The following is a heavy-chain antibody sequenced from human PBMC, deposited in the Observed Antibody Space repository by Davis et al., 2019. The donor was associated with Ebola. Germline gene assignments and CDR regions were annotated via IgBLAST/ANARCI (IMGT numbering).Heavy chain of an antibody. CDR1: GYTFTSYY. J-gene: IGHJ5*02. D-gene: IGHD3-3*01. CDR2: INPSGGST. Sequence: ASVKVSCKASGYTFTSYYMHWVRQAPGQGLEWMGIINPSGGSTSYAQKFQGRVTMTRDTSTSTVYMELSSLRSEDTAVYYCAGGVAGYYDFWSGYYSDWFDPWGQGTLVTVSS. V-gene: IGHV1-46*01. CDR3: AGGVAGYYDFWSGYYSDWFDP.